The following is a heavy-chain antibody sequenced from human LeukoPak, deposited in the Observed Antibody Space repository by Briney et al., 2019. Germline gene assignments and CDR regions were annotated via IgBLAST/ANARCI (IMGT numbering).Heavy chain of an antibody. CDR2: IKQDGSEK. CDR3: ARVSWGADDYQ. Sequence: GGSLRLSCAASGFTFSSYWMSWVRQAPGKGLEWVANIKQDGSEKYYVDSAKGRFTISRDNAKNSLYLQMDSLRAEDTAVYYCARVSWGADDYQWGQGTLVTVSS. D-gene: IGHD2-2*01. J-gene: IGHJ4*02. V-gene: IGHV3-7*04. CDR1: GFTFSSYW.